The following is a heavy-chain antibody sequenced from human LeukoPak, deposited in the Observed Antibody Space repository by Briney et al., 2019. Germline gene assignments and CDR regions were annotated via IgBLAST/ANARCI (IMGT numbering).Heavy chain of an antibody. CDR2: MNPNSGNT. CDR1: GYTFTSYD. Sequence: ASVKVSCKASGYTFTSYDINWVRQATGQGLEWMGWMNPNSGNTGYAQKFQGRVTITRNTSISTAYMELSSLRSEDPAVYYCARNVYCSSTSCYYYYYMDVWGKGTTVTVSS. V-gene: IGHV1-8*03. CDR3: ARNVYCSSTSCYYYYYMDV. D-gene: IGHD2-2*01. J-gene: IGHJ6*03.